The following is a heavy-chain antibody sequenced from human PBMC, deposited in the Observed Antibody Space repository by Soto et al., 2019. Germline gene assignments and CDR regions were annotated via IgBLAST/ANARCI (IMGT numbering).Heavy chain of an antibody. CDR1: GFTFSSHG. J-gene: IGHJ6*02. V-gene: IGHV3-48*02. CDR3: ARRITMVRGPYYYYGMDV. Sequence: GGSLRLSCDVSGFTFSSHGMTWVRQASGKGLEWVAFISSTSSTKNYADSVKGRFTISRDNTKNSLYLQMSSLKDEDTAVYYCARRITMVRGPYYYYGMDVWGRGTTVTVSS. D-gene: IGHD3-10*01. CDR2: ISSTSSTK.